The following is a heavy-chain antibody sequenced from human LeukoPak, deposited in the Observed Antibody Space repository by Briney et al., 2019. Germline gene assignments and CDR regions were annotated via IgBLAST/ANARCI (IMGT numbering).Heavy chain of an antibody. V-gene: IGHV4-39*02. CDR3: AREETYMIGAFDI. D-gene: IGHD3-22*01. Sequence: SETLSLTCTVSGGSISSSSYYWGWIRQPPGKGLEWIGSIYYSGSTYYNPSLKSRVTISVDTSKNQFSLKLSSVTAADTAVYYCAREETYMIGAFDIWGQGTMVTVSS. CDR2: IYYSGST. J-gene: IGHJ3*02. CDR1: GGSISSSSYY.